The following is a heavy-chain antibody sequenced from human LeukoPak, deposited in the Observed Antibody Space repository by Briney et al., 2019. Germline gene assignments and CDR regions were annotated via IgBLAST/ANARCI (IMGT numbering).Heavy chain of an antibody. J-gene: IGHJ6*02. CDR2: MNPNSGAR. CDR1: GYTFTSYD. CDR3: ARDGARHIVVVTTGIGNYYGMDV. V-gene: IGHV1-8*01. Sequence: GASVKVSCKASGYTFTSYDFNWLRQATGQGPEWMGWMNPNSGARGYAQKFQGRITMTRSASINTAYMELTDLRSEDTAVYYCARDGARHIVVVTTGIGNYYGMDVWGQGTTVTVSS. D-gene: IGHD2-21*02.